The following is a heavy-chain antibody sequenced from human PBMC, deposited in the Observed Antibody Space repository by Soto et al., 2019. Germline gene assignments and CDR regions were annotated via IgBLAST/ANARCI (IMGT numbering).Heavy chain of an antibody. CDR3: ARNVLLWFGELSGFDY. D-gene: IGHD3-10*01. CDR1: GFTVSSYE. Sequence: GGSLRLSCAASGFTVSSYEMNWVRQAPGKGLEWGSYISSSGSTIYYADSVKGRFTISRDNAKNSLYLQMNSLRAEDTAVYYCARNVLLWFGELSGFDYWGQGTLVTVSS. V-gene: IGHV3-48*03. J-gene: IGHJ4*02. CDR2: ISSSGSTI.